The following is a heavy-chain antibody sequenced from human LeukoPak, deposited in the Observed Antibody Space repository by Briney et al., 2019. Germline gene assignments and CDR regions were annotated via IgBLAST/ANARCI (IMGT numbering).Heavy chain of an antibody. CDR1: GYTFTGYY. J-gene: IGHJ3*02. CDR3: ARDDARYYDSSGYPYNAFDI. Sequence: PSASVKVSCKASGYTFTGYYMHWVRQAPGQGLEWMGIINPTGGSTNYAQKFQGRVTMTRDTSTSTVYMELSSLRSEDTAVYYCARDDARYYDSSGYPYNAFDIWGQGTMVTVPS. V-gene: IGHV1-46*01. D-gene: IGHD3-22*01. CDR2: INPTGGST.